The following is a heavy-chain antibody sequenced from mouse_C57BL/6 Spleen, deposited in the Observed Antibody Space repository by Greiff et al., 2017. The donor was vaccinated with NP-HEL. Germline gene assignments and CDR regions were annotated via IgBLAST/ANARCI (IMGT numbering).Heavy chain of an antibody. CDR1: GYTFTSYW. CDR2: IYPGSGST. D-gene: IGHD1-1*01. J-gene: IGHJ2*01. V-gene: IGHV1-55*01. Sequence: VQLQQPGAELVKPGASVKMSCKASGYTFTSYWITWVKQRPGQGLEWIGDIYPGSGSTKYNEKFKSKATLTVDTSSSTAYIQLSSLTSEDSAVYYCARSNYGSSRDYWGQGTTLTVSS. CDR3: ARSNYGSSRDY.